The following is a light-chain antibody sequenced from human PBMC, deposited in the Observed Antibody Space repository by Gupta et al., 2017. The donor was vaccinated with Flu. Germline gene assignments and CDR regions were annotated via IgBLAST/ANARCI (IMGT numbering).Light chain of an antibody. Sequence: EIVMTQSPATLSVSPGERVTLSCRASQSVSSNLAWYQQKPGQAPRVLMFGASTRATGIPARFSGSGSGTEFTLTIDSLQSEDFAVYYCQQYNNWPRTFGPGTKVDIK. J-gene: IGKJ3*01. CDR3: QQYNNWPRT. V-gene: IGKV3-15*01. CDR1: QSVSSN. CDR2: GAS.